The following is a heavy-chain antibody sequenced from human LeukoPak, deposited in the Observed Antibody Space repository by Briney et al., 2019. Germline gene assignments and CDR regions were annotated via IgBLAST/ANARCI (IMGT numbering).Heavy chain of an antibody. CDR1: GGSFSGYY. D-gene: IGHD6-6*01. CDR2: INHSGST. CDR3: ARLGKRLAALANYYYYMDV. J-gene: IGHJ6*03. V-gene: IGHV4-34*01. Sequence: KPSETLSLTCAVYGGSFSGYYWSWIRQPPGKGLEWIGEINHSGSTNYNPSLKSRVTISVDTSKNQFSLKLSPVTAADTAVYYCARLGKRLAALANYYYYMDVWGKGTTVTVSS.